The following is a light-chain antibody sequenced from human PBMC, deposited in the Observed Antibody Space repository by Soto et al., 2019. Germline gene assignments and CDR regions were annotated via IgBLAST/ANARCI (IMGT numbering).Light chain of an antibody. J-gene: IGKJ1*01. CDR2: WAS. V-gene: IGKV4-1*01. CDR3: QQYYTTPWT. Sequence: DIVMTQSPDSLAVSLGERATINCKSSQSVLYSSNNKNYLAWYQQKPGQPPKALIYWASTRESGVPDRFRGSGSGKDFTLTISSLQAEDVAVYYCQQYYTTPWTFGQGTKVEIK. CDR1: QSVLYSSNNKNY.